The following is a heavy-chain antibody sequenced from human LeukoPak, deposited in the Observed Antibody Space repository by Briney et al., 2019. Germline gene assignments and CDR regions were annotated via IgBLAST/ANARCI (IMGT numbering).Heavy chain of an antibody. Sequence: SETLSLTCTVSGVSISNYYWTWIRQPPGKGLEWIGYIYNSGSTNYNPSLKSRVTISVDTSKNQFSLNLSSVTAAGTAVYYCASHSTTNKRSAFAIWGQGTMVTVSS. CDR2: IYNSGST. V-gene: IGHV4-59*01. D-gene: IGHD2/OR15-2a*01. CDR1: GVSISNYY. CDR3: ASHSTTNKRSAFAI. J-gene: IGHJ3*02.